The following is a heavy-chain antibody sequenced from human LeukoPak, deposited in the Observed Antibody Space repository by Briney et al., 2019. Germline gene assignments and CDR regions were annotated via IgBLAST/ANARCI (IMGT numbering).Heavy chain of an antibody. CDR1: EFSVGSNY. D-gene: IGHD1-1*01. Sequence: GGSLRLSCAASEFSVGSNYMTWVRQAPGKGLEWVSLIYSGGSTYYADSVKGRFTISRDNSKNTLYLQMNSLRAEDTARYYCARDDRLVQSGNWGQGTLVTVSS. CDR2: IYSGGST. V-gene: IGHV3-66*01. J-gene: IGHJ4*02. CDR3: ARDDRLVQSGN.